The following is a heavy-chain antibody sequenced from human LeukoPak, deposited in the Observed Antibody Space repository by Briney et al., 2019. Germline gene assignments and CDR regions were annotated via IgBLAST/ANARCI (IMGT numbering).Heavy chain of an antibody. CDR1: GGSISSGGYY. Sequence: PSETLSLTCTVSGGSISSGGYYWSWIRQHPGKGLEWIGYIYYSGSTYYNPSLKSRVTISVDTSKNQFSLKLSSVTAADTAVYYCARGHWGSGSYSDRFFDYWGQGTLVTVSS. CDR3: ARGHWGSGSYSDRFFDY. D-gene: IGHD3-10*01. J-gene: IGHJ4*02. CDR2: IYYSGST. V-gene: IGHV4-31*03.